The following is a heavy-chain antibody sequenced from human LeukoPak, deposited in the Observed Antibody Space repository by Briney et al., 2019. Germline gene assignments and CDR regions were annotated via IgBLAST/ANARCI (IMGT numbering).Heavy chain of an antibody. CDR1: GFTFNSYD. Sequence: GGSLRLSCAASGFTFNSYDMHWIRQAPGKGLEWVALIWYDGSSKSYPDSVKGRFSISRDNSENTLYLQMNSLRAEDTAVYYCARYVGGGNSGGFDYWGQGTLVIVSS. J-gene: IGHJ4*02. V-gene: IGHV3-33*01. D-gene: IGHD4-23*01. CDR2: IWYDGSSK. CDR3: ARYVGGGNSGGFDY.